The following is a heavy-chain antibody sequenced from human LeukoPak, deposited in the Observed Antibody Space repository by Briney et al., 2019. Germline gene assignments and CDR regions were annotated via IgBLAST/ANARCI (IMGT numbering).Heavy chain of an antibody. CDR2: ITPIFGTA. CDR1: GGTFSSYD. Sequence: GASVKVSCKTSGGTFSSYDISWVRQAPGQGLEWMGGITPIFGTANYAQKFQGRVTITAVESMSTAYMELSSLRSEDTAVYYCARGWLAETTMVTPYNPWGQGTLVTVSS. J-gene: IGHJ5*02. D-gene: IGHD4-23*01. V-gene: IGHV1-69*13. CDR3: ARGWLAETTMVTPYNP.